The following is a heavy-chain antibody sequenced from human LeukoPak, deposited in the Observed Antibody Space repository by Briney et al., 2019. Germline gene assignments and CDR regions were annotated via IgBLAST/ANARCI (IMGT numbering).Heavy chain of an antibody. J-gene: IGHJ4*02. D-gene: IGHD6-13*01. CDR2: INHSGST. CDR3: ARGPDLSIAAAGTFDY. CDR1: GGSFSGYY. V-gene: IGHV4-34*01. Sequence: SETLSLTCAVYGGSFSGYYWSWIRQPPGKGLEWIGEINHSGSTNYNPSLKSRVTISVDTSKNQFSLKLSSVTAADTAVYYCARGPDLSIAAAGTFDYWGQRTLVTVSS.